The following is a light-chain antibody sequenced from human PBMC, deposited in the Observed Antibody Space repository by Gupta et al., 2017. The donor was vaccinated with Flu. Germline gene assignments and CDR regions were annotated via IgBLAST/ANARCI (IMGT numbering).Light chain of an antibody. V-gene: IGKV3-15*01. CDR2: GAS. J-gene: IGKJ2*03. CDR1: QSVSSN. Sequence: EIVMTQSPATLSVSPGERATLSCRASQSVSSNLAWYQQKPGQATRLLIYGASTRATGIPARFSGSGSGTEFTRTISSLQSEDFAVYYCQQYNNWPRSFGQGTKLEIK. CDR3: QQYNNWPRS.